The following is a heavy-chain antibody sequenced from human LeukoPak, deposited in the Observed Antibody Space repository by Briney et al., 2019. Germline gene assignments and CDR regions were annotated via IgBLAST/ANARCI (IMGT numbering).Heavy chain of an antibody. Sequence: SETLSLTCTVSGVSISSSSYYWGWIRQPPGKGLEWIGSINYSGSTYHNPSLKSRVTISVDTSKNQFSLKLSSVTAADTAVYYCARAVGGSYLFDYWGQGTLVTVSS. CDR2: INYSGST. J-gene: IGHJ4*02. D-gene: IGHD1-26*01. CDR1: GVSISSSSYY. CDR3: ARAVGGSYLFDY. V-gene: IGHV4-39*01.